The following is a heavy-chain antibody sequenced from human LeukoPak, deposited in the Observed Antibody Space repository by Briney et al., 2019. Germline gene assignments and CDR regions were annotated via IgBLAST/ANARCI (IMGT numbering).Heavy chain of an antibody. CDR3: AVWPFYYGSGSNY. J-gene: IGHJ4*02. Sequence: SETLPLTCTVSGGSISSYYWSWIRQPPGKGLEWIGYIYYSGSTNYNPSLKSRVTISVDTSKNQFSLKLSSVTAADTAVYYCAVWPFYYGSGSNYWGQGTLVTVSS. CDR2: IYYSGST. D-gene: IGHD3-10*01. CDR1: GGSISSYY. V-gene: IGHV4-59*01.